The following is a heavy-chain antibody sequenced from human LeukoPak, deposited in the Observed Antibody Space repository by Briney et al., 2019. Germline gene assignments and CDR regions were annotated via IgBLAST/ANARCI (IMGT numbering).Heavy chain of an antibody. CDR1: GGSFSGYY. CDR3: AREEMATISDAFDI. Sequence: SETLSLTCAVYGGSFSGYYWSWIRQPPGKGLEWIGEINHSGSTNYNPSLKSRVTISVDTSKNQFSLKLSSVNAADTAVYYCAREEMATISDAFDIWAKGQWSPSLQ. CDR2: INHSGST. J-gene: IGHJ3*02. D-gene: IGHD5-24*01. V-gene: IGHV4-34*01.